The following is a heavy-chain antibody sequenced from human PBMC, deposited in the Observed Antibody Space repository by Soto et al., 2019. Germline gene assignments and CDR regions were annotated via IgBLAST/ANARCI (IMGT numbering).Heavy chain of an antibody. D-gene: IGHD3-10*01. CDR1: GDSVSSNSAA. CDR2: TYYRSKWYN. J-gene: IGHJ6*02. Sequence: QVQLQQSGPGLVKPSQTLSLTCAISGDSVSSNSAAWNWIRQSPSRGLAWLGRTYYRSKWYNDYAVSMKSRISINPDSSKNQFALKLNSVTPEDTAVDYCARDRLVNGDPRPSGMDVWGQGTTVIGSS. V-gene: IGHV6-1*01. CDR3: ARDRLVNGDPRPSGMDV.